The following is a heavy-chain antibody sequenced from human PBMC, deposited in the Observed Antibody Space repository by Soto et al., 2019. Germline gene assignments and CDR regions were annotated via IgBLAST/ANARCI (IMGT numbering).Heavy chain of an antibody. CDR2: IYYSGGT. Sequence: QVQLQESGPGLVKPSETLSLTCTVSGGSISSYYWIWIRQPPGKGLEWIGYIYYSGGTHYNPSLKSRVTISVDSSKNHFSLRLSSVTAADTAVYYCARRYGGNLDYWGQGTLVTVSS. CDR1: GGSISSYY. V-gene: IGHV4-59*08. J-gene: IGHJ4*02. D-gene: IGHD1-26*01. CDR3: ARRYGGNLDY.